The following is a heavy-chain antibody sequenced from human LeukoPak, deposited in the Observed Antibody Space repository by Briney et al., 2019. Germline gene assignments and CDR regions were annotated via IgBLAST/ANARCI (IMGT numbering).Heavy chain of an antibody. J-gene: IGHJ4*02. CDR1: GFTFSNYA. V-gene: IGHV3-23*01. CDR2: IIVSGGST. CDR3: AKDKGR. Sequence: GGSLRLSCAASGFTFSNYAMSWVRQAPGKGLEWVAGIIVSGGSTYYADSVKGRFTTSRDNPENTLYLQMSRPRAQDTPVYYCAKDKGRWGQGTMVTVSS.